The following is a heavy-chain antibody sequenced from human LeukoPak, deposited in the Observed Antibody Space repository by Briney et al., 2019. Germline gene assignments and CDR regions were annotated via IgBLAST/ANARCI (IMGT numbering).Heavy chain of an antibody. CDR3: ARDQLRSQPNNPHYDFWSGRYYYYMDV. D-gene: IGHD3-3*01. Sequence: SQTLSLTCAISGDSVSSNSAAWNWIRQSPSRGLEWLGRTYYRSKWYNEYAVSVKSRITINPDTSKNQFSLQLNSVTPEDTAVYYCARDQLRSQPNNPHYDFWSGRYYYYMDVWGKGTTVTVSS. CDR2: TYYRSKWYN. J-gene: IGHJ6*03. V-gene: IGHV6-1*01. CDR1: GDSVSSNSAA.